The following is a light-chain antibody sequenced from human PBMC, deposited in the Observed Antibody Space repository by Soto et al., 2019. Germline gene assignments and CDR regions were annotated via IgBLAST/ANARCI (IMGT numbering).Light chain of an antibody. J-gene: IGKJ1*01. CDR3: QQYGSSPRT. V-gene: IGKV3-20*01. CDR2: GAS. CDR1: QSVSSSY. Sequence: IVLTHSPGTLSLSPGERATLSCRASQSVSSSYLAWYQQKPGQAPSLLIYGASSRATGIPDRFSGSGSGTDFTLTISRLEPEDFAVYYCQQYGSSPRTFGQGTKVDIK.